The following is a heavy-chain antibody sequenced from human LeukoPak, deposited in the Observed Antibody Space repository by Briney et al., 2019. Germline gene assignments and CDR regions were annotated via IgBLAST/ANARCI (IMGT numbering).Heavy chain of an antibody. CDR1: GGSFSVYY. D-gene: IGHD2-21*02. V-gene: IGHV4-34*01. J-gene: IGHJ6*02. CDR2: INHSGST. Sequence: SETLSLTCAVYGGSFSVYYWSWIRQPPGKGLEWIGEINHSGSTNYNPSLKSRVTISVDTSKNQFSLKLSSVTAADTAVYYCARIVVVTASSMDVWGQGTTVTVSS. CDR3: ARIVVVTASSMDV.